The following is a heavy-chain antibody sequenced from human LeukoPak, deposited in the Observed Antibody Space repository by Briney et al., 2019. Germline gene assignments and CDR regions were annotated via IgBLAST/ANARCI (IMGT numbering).Heavy chain of an antibody. V-gene: IGHV3-9*01. D-gene: IGHD1-1*01. CDR2: MSWNSGSI. CDR3: AKVGSGSADY. J-gene: IGHJ4*02. CDR1: GFTFDDYA. Sequence: GGSLRLSCAASGFTFDDYAMHWVRQAPGKGLEWVSGMSWNSGSIGYADSVKGRFTISRDNAKISLYLQMNSLRAEDTALYYCAKVGSGSADYWGQGTLVTVSS.